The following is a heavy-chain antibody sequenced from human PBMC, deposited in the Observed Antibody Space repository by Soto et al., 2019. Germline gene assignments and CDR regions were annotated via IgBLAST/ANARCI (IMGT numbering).Heavy chain of an antibody. CDR3: ASLLHDFWSGYSELDY. J-gene: IGHJ4*02. V-gene: IGHV4-61*01. CDR2: IYYSGST. Sequence: SETLSLTCTVSGGSVSSGNYYWSWIRQPPGKGLEWIGYIYYSGSTNYNPSLKSRVTISVDTSKNQFSLKLSSVTAADTAVYYCASLLHDFWSGYSELDYWGQGTLVTVSS. CDR1: GGSVSSGNYY. D-gene: IGHD3-3*01.